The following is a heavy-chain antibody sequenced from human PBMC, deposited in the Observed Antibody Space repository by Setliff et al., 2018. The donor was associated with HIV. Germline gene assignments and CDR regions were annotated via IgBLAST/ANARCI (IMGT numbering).Heavy chain of an antibody. J-gene: IGHJ4*02. CDR3: ARVGYYDSSFDY. Sequence: SETLSLTCTVSGHSISDGSCWSWIRQPPGKGLEWIGEINHSGSTKYNPPLKSRVTISVDTSTNQFSLKLSSVTAADTAVYYCARVGYYDSSFDYWGQGTLVTVSS. D-gene: IGHD3-22*01. CDR1: GHSISDGSC. V-gene: IGHV4-34*01. CDR2: INHSGST.